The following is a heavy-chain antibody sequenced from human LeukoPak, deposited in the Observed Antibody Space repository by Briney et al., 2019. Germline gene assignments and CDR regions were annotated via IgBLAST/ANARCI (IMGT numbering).Heavy chain of an antibody. CDR3: ARGNSGSNFDS. V-gene: IGHV3-74*01. CDR1: GFTLSTYW. J-gene: IGHJ4*02. CDR2: IKSDGTIT. D-gene: IGHD3-22*01. Sequence: PGGSLRLSCAASGFTLSTYWMHWVRQAPGKGLVWVSRIKSDGTITSYADPVKGRFTISRDNARNTLCLHMNSLRAEDAAVYYCARGNSGSNFDSWGQGSLVTVSS.